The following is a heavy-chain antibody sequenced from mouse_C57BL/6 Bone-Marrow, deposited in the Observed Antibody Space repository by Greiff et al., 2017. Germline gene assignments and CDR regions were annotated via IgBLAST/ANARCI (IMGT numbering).Heavy chain of an antibody. D-gene: IGHD1-1*01. CDR1: GFTFSDYG. CDR2: ISNLAYSI. V-gene: IGHV5-15*01. CDR3: ARFNYGGWFAY. J-gene: IGHJ3*01. Sequence: EVHLVESGGGLVQPGGSLKLSCAASGFTFSDYGMAWVRQAPRKGPEWVAFISNLAYSIYYADTVTGRFTISRENAKNTLYLEMSSLRSEDTAMYYCARFNYGGWFAYWGQGTLSLSLQ.